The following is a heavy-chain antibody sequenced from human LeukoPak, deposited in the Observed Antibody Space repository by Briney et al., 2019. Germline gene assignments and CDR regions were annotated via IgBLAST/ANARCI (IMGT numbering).Heavy chain of an antibody. J-gene: IGHJ4*02. CDR2: IYSGGRA. D-gene: IGHD3-22*01. Sequence: GWSLRLSCAASGFTVSSNYMSWVRQAPGTGLDWVSVIYSGGRAYYADSVKGRFTISRDNSKNTLYLQMNSLRVEDTAVYYCARVGAVYDSSLTHFDYWGQGTLVTVSS. CDR1: GFTVSSNY. V-gene: IGHV3-53*01. CDR3: ARVGAVYDSSLTHFDY.